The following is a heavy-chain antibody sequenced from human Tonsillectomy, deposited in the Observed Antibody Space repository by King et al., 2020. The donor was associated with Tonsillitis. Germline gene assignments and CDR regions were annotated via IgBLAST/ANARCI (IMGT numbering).Heavy chain of an antibody. D-gene: IGHD3-10*01. J-gene: IGHJ5*02. V-gene: IGHV5-51*01. Sequence: QLVQSGAEVKKPGESLKISCKGSGYSFTSYWIGWVRQMPGKGLEWMGIIYPGESDTRYSPSFQGHVTISADKSISTAYLQWSSLKASDTAMYYCARLGWHGSGSYYHGWFDPWGQGTLVTVSS. CDR2: IYPGESDT. CDR3: ARLGWHGSGSYYHGWFDP. CDR1: GYSFTSYW.